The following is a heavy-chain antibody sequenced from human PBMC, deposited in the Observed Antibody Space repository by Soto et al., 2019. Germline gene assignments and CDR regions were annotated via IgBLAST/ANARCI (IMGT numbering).Heavy chain of an antibody. CDR2: ISIDGNTK. V-gene: IGHV3-30-3*01. D-gene: IGHD4-17*01. CDR1: GFTFSRYD. CDR3: AADVGGYIYGLARH. Sequence: GGSLRLSCVASGFTFSRYDFHWVRQPPGEGLEWVAVISIDGNTKFYANYAQMLQERVTISRDMSTSTAYMELSSLRPEDTAVYYCAADVGGYIYGLARHWGPGTLVTVSS. J-gene: IGHJ4*02.